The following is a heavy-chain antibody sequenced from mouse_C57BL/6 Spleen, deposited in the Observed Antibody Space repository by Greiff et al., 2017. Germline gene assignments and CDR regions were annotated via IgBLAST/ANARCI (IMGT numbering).Heavy chain of an antibody. CDR3: ARSRNYYGSSYGYFDV. CDR2: IRNKANGYTT. V-gene: IGHV7-3*01. Sequence: EVKLVESGGGLVQPGGSLSLSCAASGFTFTDYYMSWVRQPPGKALEWLGFIRNKANGYTTEYSASVKGRFTISRDNSQSILYLQMNALRAEDSATYYCARSRNYYGSSYGYFDVWGTGTTVTVSS. CDR1: GFTFTDYY. J-gene: IGHJ1*03. D-gene: IGHD1-1*01.